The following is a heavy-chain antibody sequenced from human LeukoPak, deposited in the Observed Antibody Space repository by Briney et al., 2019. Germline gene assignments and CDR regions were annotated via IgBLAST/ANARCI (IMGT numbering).Heavy chain of an antibody. Sequence: SETLSLTCAVYGGSFSGHYWSWIRLPPGKGLEWIAEINHSGRYNYNPSLKSRVTMSVDTSKNQFSLTLSSVTAADTAVYYCARGGATPTVFPYWGQGTLVTVSS. CDR1: GGSFSGHY. CDR2: INHSGRY. V-gene: IGHV4-34*01. CDR3: ARGGATPTVFPY. D-gene: IGHD4-17*01. J-gene: IGHJ4*02.